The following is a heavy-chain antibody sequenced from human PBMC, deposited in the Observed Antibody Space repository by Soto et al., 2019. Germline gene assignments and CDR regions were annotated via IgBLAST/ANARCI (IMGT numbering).Heavy chain of an antibody. Sequence: PSETLSLTCTVSGGCISSSSYYWGWIRQPPGKGLEWIGSIYYSGSTYYNPSLKSRVTISVDTSKNQFSLKLSSVTAADTAVYYCARVTGRYYSGMDVWGQGTTVTVSS. D-gene: IGHD2-21*02. CDR1: GGCISSSSYY. J-gene: IGHJ6*02. CDR3: ARVTGRYYSGMDV. CDR2: IYYSGST. V-gene: IGHV4-39*01.